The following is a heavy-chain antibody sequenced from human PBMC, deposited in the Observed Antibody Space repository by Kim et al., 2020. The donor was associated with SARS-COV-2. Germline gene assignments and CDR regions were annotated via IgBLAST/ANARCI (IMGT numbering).Heavy chain of an antibody. CDR3: ARGMLLQNAFDI. D-gene: IGHD3-22*01. Sequence: YYADSVKGRFTISRDNAKNSLYLQMNSLRAEDTAVYYCARGMLLQNAFDIWGQGTMVTVSS. J-gene: IGHJ3*02. V-gene: IGHV3-48*04.